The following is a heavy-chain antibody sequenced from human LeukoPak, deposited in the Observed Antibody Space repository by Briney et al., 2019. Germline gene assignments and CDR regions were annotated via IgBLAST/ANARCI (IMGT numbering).Heavy chain of an antibody. Sequence: ASVKVCCKASGYTFTGYYMHWVRQAPGQGLEWMGWINPNSGNTGYAQKVPGRVTMTRNTSISTAYLELSSMRSDDTAVYYCARAPPYYGFWSGYRGTKGYYGMDVWGQATTVTVSS. CDR2: INPNSGNT. J-gene: IGHJ6*02. CDR3: ARAPPYYGFWSGYRGTKGYYGMDV. V-gene: IGHV1-8*02. D-gene: IGHD3-3*01. CDR1: GYTFTGYY.